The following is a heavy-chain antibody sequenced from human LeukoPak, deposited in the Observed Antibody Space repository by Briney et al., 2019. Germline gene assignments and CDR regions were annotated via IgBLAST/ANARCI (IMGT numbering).Heavy chain of an antibody. V-gene: IGHV1-69*04. CDR1: GGTFSSYA. Sequence: SVKVSCKASGGTFSSYAISWVRQAPGQGLEWMGRIIPILGIANYAQKFQGRVTITADKSTSTAYMELSSLRSEDTAVYYCARKWLKHYYYYGMDVWGQGTTVTVPS. CDR2: IIPILGIA. CDR3: ARKWLKHYYYYGMDV. D-gene: IGHD6-19*01. J-gene: IGHJ6*02.